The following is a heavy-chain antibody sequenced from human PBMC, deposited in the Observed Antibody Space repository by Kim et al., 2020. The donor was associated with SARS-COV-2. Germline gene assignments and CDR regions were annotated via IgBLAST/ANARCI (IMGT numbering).Heavy chain of an antibody. CDR1: GFTFSSYA. D-gene: IGHD3-3*01. CDR2: ISGSGGST. V-gene: IGHV3-23*01. Sequence: GGSLRLSCAASGFTFSSYAMSWVRQAPGKGLEWVSAISGSGGSTYYADSVKGRFTISRDNSKNTLYLQMNSLRAEDTAVYYCAKDGGVKYYDFLSGYDWYFDLWGRGTLVTVSS. CDR3: AKDGGVKYYDFLSGYDWYFDL. J-gene: IGHJ2*01.